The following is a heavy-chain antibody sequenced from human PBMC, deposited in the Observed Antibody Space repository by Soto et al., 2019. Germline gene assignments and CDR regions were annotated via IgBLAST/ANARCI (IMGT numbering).Heavy chain of an antibody. CDR2: ISSSSSTI. J-gene: IGHJ6*02. CDR1: GFTFSSYS. D-gene: IGHD3-3*01. CDR3: ASLRFLEWLPSNGIDV. Sequence: PGGSLRLSCAASGFTFSSYSMNWVRQAPGKGLEWVSYISSSSSTIYYADSVKGRFTISRDNAKNSLYLQMNSLRDEDTAVYYCASLRFLEWLPSNGIDVWGQGTTVTV. V-gene: IGHV3-48*02.